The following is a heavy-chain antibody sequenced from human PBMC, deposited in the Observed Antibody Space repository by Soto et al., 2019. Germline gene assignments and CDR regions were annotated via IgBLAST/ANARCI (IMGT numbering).Heavy chain of an antibody. Sequence: GGSLRLSCAASRFTFINYAVHWVRQAPGKVLEWVSAISGGDGSPSYADSVKGRFTISRDNSKNTLYLHMNSLRADDTAAYYCAKWHTYNYDSLAFSGFDCWGQGTQVTVSS. CDR3: AKWHTYNYDSLAFSGFDC. CDR1: RFTFINYA. D-gene: IGHD3-16*01. J-gene: IGHJ4*02. V-gene: IGHV3-23*01. CDR2: ISGGDGSP.